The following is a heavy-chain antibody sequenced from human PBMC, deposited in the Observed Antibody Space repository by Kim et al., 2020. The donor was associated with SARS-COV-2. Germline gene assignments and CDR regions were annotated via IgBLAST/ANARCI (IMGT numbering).Heavy chain of an antibody. D-gene: IGHD3-10*01. J-gene: IGHJ4*02. CDR2: IYYSGST. Sequence: SETLSLTCTVSGGSISSYYWSWIRQPPGKGLEWIGYIYYSGSTNYNPSLKSRVTISVDTSKNQFSLKLSSVTAADTAVYYCARGDVEGFGELLSYYFDYWGQGTLDTVSS. V-gene: IGHV4-59*01. CDR3: ARGDVEGFGELLSYYFDY. CDR1: GGSISSYY.